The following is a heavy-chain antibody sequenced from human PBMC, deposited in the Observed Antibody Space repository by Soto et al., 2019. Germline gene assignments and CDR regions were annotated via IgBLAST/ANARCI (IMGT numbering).Heavy chain of an antibody. CDR3: ARDRRWGEKYYYYYYGMDV. V-gene: IGHV4-34*01. D-gene: IGHD3-10*01. CDR1: GGSFSGYY. CDR2: INHSGST. J-gene: IGHJ6*02. Sequence: PSETLSLTCAVYGGSFSGYYWSWIRQPPGKGLEWIGEINHSGSTNYNPSLKSRVTISVDTSKNQFSLKLSSVTAADTAVYYCARDRRWGEKYYYYYYGMDVWGQGTTVTVSS.